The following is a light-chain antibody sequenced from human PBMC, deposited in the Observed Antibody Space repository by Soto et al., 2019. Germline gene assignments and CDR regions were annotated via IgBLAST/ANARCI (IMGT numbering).Light chain of an antibody. CDR2: DNN. CDR1: SSNIGSNY. Sequence: QSALTQPPSVSAATGQNVTISCSGSSSNIGSNYVSWYQQLPGTAPRLLIFDNNKRLSVIPDRFSGSKSGTSATLGITGLQTGDESLYSCATWDTSLRSVVFGGGTKLTVL. CDR3: ATWDTSLRSVV. V-gene: IGLV1-51*01. J-gene: IGLJ2*01.